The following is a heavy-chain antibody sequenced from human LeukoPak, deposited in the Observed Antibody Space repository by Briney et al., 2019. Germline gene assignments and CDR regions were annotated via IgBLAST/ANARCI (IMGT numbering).Heavy chain of an antibody. V-gene: IGHV4-59*01. CDR3: AMTTVTTYSFDY. Sequence: MTSETLSLTCTVSGGSISSYYWSWIRQPPGKGLEWIGYIYYSGSTNYNPSLKSRVTISVDTSKNQFSLKLSSVTAADTAVYYCAMTTVTTYSFDYWGQGTLVTVSS. D-gene: IGHD4-17*01. CDR1: GGSISSYY. CDR2: IYYSGST. J-gene: IGHJ4*02.